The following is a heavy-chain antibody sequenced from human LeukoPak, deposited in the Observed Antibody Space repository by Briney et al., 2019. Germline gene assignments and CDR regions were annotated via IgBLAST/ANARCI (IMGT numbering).Heavy chain of an antibody. V-gene: IGHV4-39*07. D-gene: IGHD3-16*02. J-gene: IGHJ4*02. Sequence: SSETLSLTCTVSGGSISSSSYYWGWIRQPPGKGLEWIGSIHYSGSTYYNPSLKSRVTISVDTSKNQFSLKLSSVTAADTAVYYCARVQFMITFGGVIVIPDYFDYWGQGTLVTVSS. CDR2: IHYSGST. CDR1: GGSISSSSYY. CDR3: ARVQFMITFGGVIVIPDYFDY.